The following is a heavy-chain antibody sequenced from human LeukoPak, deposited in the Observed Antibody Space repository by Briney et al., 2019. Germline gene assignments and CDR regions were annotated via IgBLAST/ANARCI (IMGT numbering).Heavy chain of an antibody. D-gene: IGHD2-2*01. CDR3: AGDMPFDY. J-gene: IGHJ4*02. CDR1: GLTFSSYS. V-gene: IGHV3-21*01. Sequence: GGSLRLSCAPSGLTFSSYSMNWVRQAPGKGLEWVSSISSSSSYIYYADSVKGRFTISRDNAKNSLYLQMNSLRAEDTAVYYCAGDMPFDYWGQGTLVTVSS. CDR2: ISSSSSYI.